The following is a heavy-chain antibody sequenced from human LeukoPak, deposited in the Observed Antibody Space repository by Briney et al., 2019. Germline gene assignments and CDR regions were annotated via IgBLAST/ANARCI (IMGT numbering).Heavy chain of an antibody. J-gene: IGHJ4*02. D-gene: IGHD1-26*01. CDR1: GFTFSDYY. Sequence: GGSLRLSCAASGFTFSDYYMSWVRQAPGKGLEWVANIDQDGSEKNYVDSVKGRFTISRDNAKNSLYLQLNSLRAEDTAVYYCARDQVGIFDYWGQGTLVTVSS. CDR2: IDQDGSEK. V-gene: IGHV3-7*01. CDR3: ARDQVGIFDY.